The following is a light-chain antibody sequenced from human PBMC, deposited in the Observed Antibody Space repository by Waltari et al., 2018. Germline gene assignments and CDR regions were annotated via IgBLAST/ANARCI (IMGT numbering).Light chain of an antibody. CDR2: VNSDGGH. CDR3: QTGGHGTWV. CDR1: SGHSSNV. V-gene: IGLV4-69*01. J-gene: IGLJ3*02. Sequence: QLVLTQSPSASASLGASVKLTCTLSSGHSSNVVAWHQQQPEKGPRYLMKVNSDGGHSKGDDIPDRFSGSSSGAERYLTISSLQSEDEADYYCQTGGHGTWVFGGGTKLTVL.